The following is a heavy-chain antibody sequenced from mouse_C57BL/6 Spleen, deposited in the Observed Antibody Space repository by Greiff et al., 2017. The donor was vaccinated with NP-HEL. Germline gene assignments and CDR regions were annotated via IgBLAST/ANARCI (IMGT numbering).Heavy chain of an antibody. J-gene: IGHJ2*01. CDR1: GYTFTSYW. V-gene: IGHV1-64*01. CDR2: IHPNSGST. CDR3: AREDDYDGGGYFDY. D-gene: IGHD2-4*01. Sequence: QVQLQQPGAELVKPGASVKLSCKASGYTFTSYWMHWVKQRPGQGLEWIGMIHPNSGSTNYNEKFKSKATLTVDKSSSTAYMQLSSLTSEDSAVYYCAREDDYDGGGYFDYWGQGTTLTVSS.